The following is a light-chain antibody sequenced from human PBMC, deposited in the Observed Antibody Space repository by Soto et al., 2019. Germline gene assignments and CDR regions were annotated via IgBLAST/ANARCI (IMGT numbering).Light chain of an antibody. CDR3: QQYGSVPLT. V-gene: IGKV3-20*01. CDR1: QSVSTSY. CDR2: GAS. Sequence: EIVLTQSPGTLSLSPGERATLSCRASQSVSTSYLAWYQQKPGKAPLLLIYGASSRATGIPDRFSGSGSGADFTLTISRLEPEDFAVYYCQQYGSVPLTFGGGTKVEIK. J-gene: IGKJ4*01.